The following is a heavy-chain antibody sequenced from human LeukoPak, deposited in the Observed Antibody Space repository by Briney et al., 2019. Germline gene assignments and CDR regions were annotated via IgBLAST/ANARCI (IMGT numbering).Heavy chain of an antibody. CDR3: ATLQPAAYYDSSGYPVDY. Sequence: GGSLRLSCAASGFTLSNAWMSWVRQAPGKGLEWVGRLKSKTDNGATDYAAPVKGRFTISRDDSKNTLYLQMNTLKTEDTAVYYCATLQPAAYYDSSGYPVDYWGQGTLVTVSS. D-gene: IGHD3-22*01. CDR2: LKSKTDNGAT. J-gene: IGHJ4*02. V-gene: IGHV3-15*01. CDR1: GFTLSNAW.